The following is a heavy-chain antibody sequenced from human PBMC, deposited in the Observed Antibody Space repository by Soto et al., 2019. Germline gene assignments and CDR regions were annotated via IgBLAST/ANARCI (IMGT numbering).Heavy chain of an antibody. J-gene: IGHJ4*02. CDR3: AKAYFVWSSEQPYYFDY. Sequence: GGSLRLSCAASGFTFSNYAMTWVRQGPGKGLEWVAGISGSGGRSYYADSVKGRFTISRDNSKSTLYLQMNSLRAEDTAVYYCAKAYFVWSSEQPYYFDYWGQGTLVTVSS. CDR1: GFTFSNYA. D-gene: IGHD3-16*01. V-gene: IGHV3-23*01. CDR2: ISGSGGRS.